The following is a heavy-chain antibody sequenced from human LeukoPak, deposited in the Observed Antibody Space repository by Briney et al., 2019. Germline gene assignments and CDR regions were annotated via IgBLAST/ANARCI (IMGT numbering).Heavy chain of an antibody. CDR1: GFTFSSYA. V-gene: IGHV3-23*01. CDR3: AKRTSSWNFDC. J-gene: IGHJ4*02. CDR2: ISGSGANR. Sequence: PGGSLRLSCAASGFTFSSYAMSWVRQAPGKGLEWVSGISGSGANRYYADSVKGRFTISRDNSKNTLYLQMNSLRGEDTAVYYCAKRTSSWNFDCWGQGTLVTVSS. D-gene: IGHD6-13*01.